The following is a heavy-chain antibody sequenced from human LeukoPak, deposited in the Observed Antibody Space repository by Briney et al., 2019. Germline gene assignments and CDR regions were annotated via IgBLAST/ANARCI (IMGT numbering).Heavy chain of an antibody. V-gene: IGHV3-23*01. CDR1: GFTFSSYA. CDR2: ISGSGGST. D-gene: IGHD3-10*01. Sequence: PGGSLRLSCAASGFTFSSYAMSWVRQAPGKGLEWVSAISGSGGSTYYADSVKGRFTISRDNSKNTLYLQMNSLRAEDTAVYYCANKGSMVRGHFDYWGQGTLVTVSS. CDR3: ANKGSMVRGHFDY. J-gene: IGHJ4*02.